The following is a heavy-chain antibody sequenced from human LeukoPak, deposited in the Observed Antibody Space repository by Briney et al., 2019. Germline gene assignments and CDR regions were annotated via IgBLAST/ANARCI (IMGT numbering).Heavy chain of an antibody. D-gene: IGHD1-26*01. V-gene: IGHV3-21*01. CDR2: ISSSSSYI. Sequence: GGSLRLSCAASGLTFSSYSMNWVRQAPGKGLEWVSSISSSSSYIYYADSVKGRFTISRDNAKNSLYLQMNSLRAEDTAVYYCARDREVGSSLSALDYWGQGTRVTVSS. J-gene: IGHJ4*02. CDR1: GLTFSSYS. CDR3: ARDREVGSSLSALDY.